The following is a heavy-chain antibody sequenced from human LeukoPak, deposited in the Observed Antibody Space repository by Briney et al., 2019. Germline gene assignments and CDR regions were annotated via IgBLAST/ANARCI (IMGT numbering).Heavy chain of an antibody. V-gene: IGHV3-33*01. Sequence: GGSLRLSCAASGFTFSSSGMHWVRQAPGKGLEWVAVILYNGSSKYYADSVKVRFTISRDNSKNTLYLQMNSLRVEDTAVYYCARAGGYCSGGSCYRGYSWFDPWGQGTLVTVSS. J-gene: IGHJ5*02. D-gene: IGHD2-15*01. CDR3: ARAGGYCSGGSCYRGYSWFDP. CDR1: GFTFSSSG. CDR2: ILYNGSSK.